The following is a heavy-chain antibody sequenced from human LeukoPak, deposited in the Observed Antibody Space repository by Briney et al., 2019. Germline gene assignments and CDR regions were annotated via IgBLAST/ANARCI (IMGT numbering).Heavy chain of an antibody. V-gene: IGHV1-18*01. CDR1: GYTFTSYG. Sequence: ASVKVSXKASGYTFTSYGISWVRQAPGQGLEWMGWLSAYNGNTNYAQKLQGRVTMTTDTSTSTAYMELRSLRSDDTAVYYCARVDYDFWSGYFFDYWGQGTLVTVSS. CDR2: LSAYNGNT. J-gene: IGHJ4*02. D-gene: IGHD3-3*01. CDR3: ARVDYDFWSGYFFDY.